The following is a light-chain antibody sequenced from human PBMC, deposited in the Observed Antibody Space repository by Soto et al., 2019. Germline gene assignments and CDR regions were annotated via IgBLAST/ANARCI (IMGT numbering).Light chain of an antibody. CDR1: INDVGADKY. V-gene: IGLV2-14*03. J-gene: IGLJ3*02. CDR2: DVS. Sequence: QSALTQPASVSGSPGQSITISCTGTINDVGADKYVSWYQQHPGKVPQLMIYDVSIRPSGVSNRFSGSKSGNTASLTISGLQAEDEADYYCSSVTTSSTWVFGRGTQLTVL. CDR3: SSVTTSSTWV.